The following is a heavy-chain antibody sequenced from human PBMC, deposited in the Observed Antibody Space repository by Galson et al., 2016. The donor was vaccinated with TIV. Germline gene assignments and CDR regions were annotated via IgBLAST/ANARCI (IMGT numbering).Heavy chain of an antibody. J-gene: IGHJ6*02. CDR2: ISTSGSTI. CDR3: AKDLKPDASMDYYFYSGMDV. CDR1: GFTFSDYF. V-gene: IGHV3-11*01. Sequence: SLRLSCAASGFTFSDYFMNWMRQAPGKGLEWVSYISTSGSTIYYADSVKGRITISRDNTKNSMYLQMNNLRGEDTALYYCAKDLKPDASMDYYFYSGMDVWGQGTTVIVSS. D-gene: IGHD5-18*01.